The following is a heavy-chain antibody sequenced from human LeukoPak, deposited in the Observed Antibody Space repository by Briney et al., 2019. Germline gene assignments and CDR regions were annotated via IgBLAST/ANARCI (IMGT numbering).Heavy chain of an antibody. Sequence: PGESLRLSCAASGFTFSSYWVQWVRQAPGKGLVWISRINSDGSRLSYADSVKGRFTISRDNAKNTVYLQMNSLRAEDTAVYYCARSRYTGSHFDYWGQGTLVTVSS. D-gene: IGHD1-26*01. CDR1: GFTFSSYW. CDR3: ARSRYTGSHFDY. CDR2: INSDGSRL. V-gene: IGHV3-74*01. J-gene: IGHJ4*02.